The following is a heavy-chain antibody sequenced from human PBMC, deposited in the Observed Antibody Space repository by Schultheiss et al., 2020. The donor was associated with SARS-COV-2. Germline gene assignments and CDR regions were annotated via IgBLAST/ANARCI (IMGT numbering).Heavy chain of an antibody. V-gene: IGHV1-2*06. D-gene: IGHD2-21*01. CDR3: ARGPSVIHYYYYYGMDV. Sequence: ASVKVSCKASGYTFTSYGISWVRQAPGQGLEWMGRINPNSGGTNYAQKFQGRVTMTRDTSISTAYMELSSLRSEDTAVYYCARGPSVIHYYYYYGMDVWGQGTTVTVSS. CDR2: INPNSGGT. CDR1: GYTFTSYG. J-gene: IGHJ6*02.